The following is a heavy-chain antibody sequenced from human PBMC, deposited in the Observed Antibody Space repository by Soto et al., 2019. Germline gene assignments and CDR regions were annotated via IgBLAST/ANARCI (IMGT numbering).Heavy chain of an antibody. CDR1: GGSISSGGYY. D-gene: IGHD3-9*01. CDR2: IYYSGST. CDR3: ARGPILRYFDWLPNWFDP. J-gene: IGHJ5*02. V-gene: IGHV4-31*02. Sequence: KPSETLSLTCTVSGGSISSGGYYWSWIRQHPGKGLEWIGYIYYSGSTYYNPSLKSRVTISVDTSKNQFSLKLSSVTAADTAVYYCARGPILRYFDWLPNWFDPWGQGTLVTVSS.